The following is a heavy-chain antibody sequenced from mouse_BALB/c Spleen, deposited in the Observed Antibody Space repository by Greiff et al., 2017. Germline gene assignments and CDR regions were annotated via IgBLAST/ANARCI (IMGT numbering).Heavy chain of an antibody. CDR1: GYSFTGYY. V-gene: IGHV1-31*01. Sequence: VQLKQSGPELVKPGASVKISCKASGYSFTGYYMHWVKQSHVKSLEWIGRINPYNGATSYNQNFKDKASLTVDKSSSTAYMELHSLTSEDSAVYYCAMITTFAYWGQGTLVTVSA. J-gene: IGHJ3*01. CDR3: AMITTFAY. D-gene: IGHD2-4*01. CDR2: INPYNGAT.